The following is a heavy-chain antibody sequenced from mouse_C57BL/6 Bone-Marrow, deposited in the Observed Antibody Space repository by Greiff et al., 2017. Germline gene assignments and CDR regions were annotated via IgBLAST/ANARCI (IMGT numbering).Heavy chain of an antibody. CDR3: AKIYYDPPDY. D-gene: IGHD2-4*01. CDR1: GYTFTDYY. V-gene: IGHV1-19*01. CDR2: INPYNGGT. Sequence: EVKLEESGPVLVKPGASVKMSCKASGYTFTDYYMNWVKQSHGKSLEWIGVINPYNGGTSYNQKFKGKATLTVDTSSSTAYMELNSLTSEDSAVYYCAKIYYDPPDYWGQGTSVTVSS. J-gene: IGHJ4*01.